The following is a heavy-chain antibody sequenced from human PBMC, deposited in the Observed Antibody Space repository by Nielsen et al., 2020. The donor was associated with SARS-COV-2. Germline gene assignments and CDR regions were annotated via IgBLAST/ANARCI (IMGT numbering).Heavy chain of an antibody. D-gene: IGHD2-8*02. J-gene: IGHJ4*02. Sequence: ASVKVSCKVSGCTLTELSMHWVRQAPGKGLEWMGGFDPEDGETIYAQKFQGRVTMTEDTSTDTAYMELSSLRSEDTAVYYCATVRLPTGGFDYWGQGTLVTVSS. V-gene: IGHV1-24*01. CDR1: GCTLTELS. CDR2: FDPEDGET. CDR3: ATVRLPTGGFDY.